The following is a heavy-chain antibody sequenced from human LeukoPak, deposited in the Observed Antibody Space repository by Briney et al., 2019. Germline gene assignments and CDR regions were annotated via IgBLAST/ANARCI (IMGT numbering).Heavy chain of an antibody. CDR1: GDSITSGEYY. Sequence: SETLSLTCSVSGDSITSGEYYWAWLRQPPGKGLEWLGSVYYSGSIKYNPSLKGRVSISRDMSKNQFSLNLNSVNATDTAVYYCARRDYAAWFDPWGQGTLVTASS. CDR3: ARRDYAAWFDP. V-gene: IGHV4-39*07. D-gene: IGHD4/OR15-4a*01. CDR2: VYYSGSI. J-gene: IGHJ5*02.